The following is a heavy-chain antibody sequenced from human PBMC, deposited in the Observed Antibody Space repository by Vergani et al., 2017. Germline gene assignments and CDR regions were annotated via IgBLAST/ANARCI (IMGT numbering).Heavy chain of an antibody. CDR1: GFTFDDYT. CDR3: AKDGIAVAERGRYFDY. CDR2: ISWDGGST. D-gene: IGHD6-19*01. V-gene: IGHV3-43*01. J-gene: IGHJ4*02. Sequence: EVQLVESGGVVVQPGGSLRLSCAASGFTFDDYTMHWVRQAPGKGLEWVSLISWDGGSTYYADSVKGRFTNSRDNSKNSLYLQMNSLRTEDTALYYCAKDGIAVAERGRYFDYWGQGTLVTVSS.